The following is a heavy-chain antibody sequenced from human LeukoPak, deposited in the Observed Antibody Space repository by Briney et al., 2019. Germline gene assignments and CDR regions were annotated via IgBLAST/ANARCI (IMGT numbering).Heavy chain of an antibody. D-gene: IGHD1-26*01. CDR2: IYYSGST. Sequence: PSETLSLTCTVSGGSISSYYWSWIRQPPGKGLEWVGYIYYSGSTNYNPSLKSRVTISVDTSNNQFSLKLSSVTAADTAVYYCARDSGGYLRYYYYYMDVWGKGTTVTVSS. CDR1: GGSISSYY. V-gene: IGHV4-59*01. J-gene: IGHJ6*03. CDR3: ARDSGGYLRYYYYYMDV.